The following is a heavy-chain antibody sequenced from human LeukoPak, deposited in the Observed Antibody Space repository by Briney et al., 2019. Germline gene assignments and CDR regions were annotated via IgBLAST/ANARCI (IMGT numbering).Heavy chain of an antibody. CDR1: GFTFSSYG. D-gene: IGHD3-22*01. CDR2: ISYDGSNK. J-gene: IGHJ4*02. CDR3: ARLGYDSSGEPYIDY. Sequence: GGSLRLSCAASGFTFSSYGMHWVRQAPGKGLEWVAVISYDGSNKYYADSVKGRFTISRDNSKNTLYLQMNSLRAEDTAVYYCARLGYDSSGEPYIDYWGQGTLVTVSS. V-gene: IGHV3-30*03.